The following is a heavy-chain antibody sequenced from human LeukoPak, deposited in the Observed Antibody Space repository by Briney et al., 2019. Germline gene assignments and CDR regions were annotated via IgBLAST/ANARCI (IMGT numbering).Heavy chain of an antibody. J-gene: IGHJ5*02. V-gene: IGHV4-34*01. CDR2: INHSGST. CDR3: ARGRGARSSRWYNWFDP. D-gene: IGHD6-13*01. Sequence: SETLSLTCAGYGGSFSAYYWSWIRQPPGKGLEWIGEINHSGSTNYNPSLKSRVTISIDTSKHQFSLEMSSVTAADTAVYYCARGRGARSSRWYNWFDPWGQGTLVTVSS. CDR1: GGSFSAYY.